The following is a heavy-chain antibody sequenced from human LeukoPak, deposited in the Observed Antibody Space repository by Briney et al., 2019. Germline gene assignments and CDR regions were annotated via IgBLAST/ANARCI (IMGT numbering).Heavy chain of an antibody. Sequence: ASVKVSCKASGYTFTSYYMHWVRQAPGQGLEWMGIINPSGGSTSYAQKFQGRVTMTRDTSTSTVYMELSSLRSEDTAVYYCARVGHCSSTTRCFYFDYWGQGTLVTVSS. CDR3: ARVGHCSSTTRCFYFDY. CDR1: GYTFTSYY. V-gene: IGHV1-46*01. CDR2: INPSGGST. D-gene: IGHD2-2*01. J-gene: IGHJ4*02.